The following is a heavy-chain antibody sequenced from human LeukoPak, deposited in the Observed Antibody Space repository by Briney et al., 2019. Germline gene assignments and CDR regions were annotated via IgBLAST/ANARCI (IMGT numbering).Heavy chain of an antibody. Sequence: SETLSLTCTVSSYSISSGYYWGWIRQPPGKGLEWIGSIYHSGSTYYNPSLKSRVTISVDTSKNQFSLKLSSVTAADTAVYYCARGLVRSGDNYWGQGTLVTVSS. D-gene: IGHD2-2*01. CDR3: ARGLVRSGDNY. CDR2: IYHSGST. J-gene: IGHJ4*02. CDR1: SYSISSGYY. V-gene: IGHV4-38-2*02.